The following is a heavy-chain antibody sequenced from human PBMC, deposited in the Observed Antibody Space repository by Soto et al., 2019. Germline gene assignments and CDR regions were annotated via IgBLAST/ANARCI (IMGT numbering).Heavy chain of an antibody. CDR1: GGSVTSYH. J-gene: IGHJ4*02. Sequence: PSETLSLTCFVSGGSVTSYHWSWIRQFPGKGLEWIAYTSYTGSTNYNPSLQSRVTISLDTSKNQLSLKLTSMPAADTAVYYCARGVGSSPPQYWGRGTLVTVSS. V-gene: IGHV4-59*02. CDR3: ARGVGSSPPQY. CDR2: TSYTGST. D-gene: IGHD1-26*01.